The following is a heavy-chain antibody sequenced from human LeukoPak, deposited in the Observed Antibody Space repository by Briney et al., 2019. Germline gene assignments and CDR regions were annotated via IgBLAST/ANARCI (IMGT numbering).Heavy chain of an antibody. Sequence: GGSLRLSCAASGFTFSSYWMSWVRQAPGKGLEGVADINQDGSERYYVDSVKGRFTISRDNTKNSLYLQMNSLRAEDTAVYYCARGTYSRSEKVVAYWGQGTLVTVSS. J-gene: IGHJ4*02. D-gene: IGHD6-13*01. CDR3: ARGTYSRSEKVVAY. CDR2: INQDGSER. V-gene: IGHV3-7*01. CDR1: GFTFSSYW.